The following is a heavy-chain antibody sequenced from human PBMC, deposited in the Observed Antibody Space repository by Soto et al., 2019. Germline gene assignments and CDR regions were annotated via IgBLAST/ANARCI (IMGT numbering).Heavy chain of an antibody. J-gene: IGHJ4*02. D-gene: IGHD4-17*01. CDR1: GFSLSTTEVG. V-gene: IGHV2-5*02. CDR3: ARRGYGDYDF. CDR2: IYWDDDK. Sequence: QITLKESGPTLVKPTQTLTLTCTFSGFSLSTTEVGVGWIRQPPGEALEWLALIYWDDDKRYSPSLKSRLTITKDTSKNQVVLTMTNMDPVDTATYYCARRGYGDYDFWGQGILVTVSS.